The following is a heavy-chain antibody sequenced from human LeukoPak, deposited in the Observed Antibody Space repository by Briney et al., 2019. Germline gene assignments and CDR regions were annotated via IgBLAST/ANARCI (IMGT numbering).Heavy chain of an antibody. CDR1: GFTFSSYA. D-gene: IGHD4-11*01. CDR3: ARDREVNYIYYYMDV. J-gene: IGHJ6*03. Sequence: PGGSLRLSCAASGFTFSSYAMYWVRQAPGKGLEWVALISYDGSNKYYSDSVKGRFTISRDNAKNTLYLQMNSLRAEDTAVYYCARDREVNYIYYYMDVWGKGTTVTVSS. V-gene: IGHV3-30-3*01. CDR2: ISYDGSNK.